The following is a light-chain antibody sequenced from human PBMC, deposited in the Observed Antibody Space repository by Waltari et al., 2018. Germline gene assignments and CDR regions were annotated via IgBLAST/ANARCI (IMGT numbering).Light chain of an antibody. V-gene: IGKV1-5*03. Sequence: DMQMTQSPSTLSASVGDRVTITCRASQSINSWLAWYQQKPGKAPKLLIYKASNVDSGVPSRFSGSGSGTEFTLTISSLQPYDAATYHCQQYDTFPETFGQGTTLEIK. CDR1: QSINSW. J-gene: IGKJ2*01. CDR3: QQYDTFPET. CDR2: KAS.